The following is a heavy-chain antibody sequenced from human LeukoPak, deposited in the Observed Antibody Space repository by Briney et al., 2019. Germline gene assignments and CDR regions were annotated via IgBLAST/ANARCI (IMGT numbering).Heavy chain of an antibody. Sequence: GGSLRLSCAASGFTFSSYAMSWVRQAPGKGLEWVSAISGSGGSTYYADSVKGRFTISRDNSKNTLYLQMNSLRAEDTAVYYCAKDQIVGATEITPFDYWGQGTLVTVSS. D-gene: IGHD1-26*01. CDR2: ISGSGGST. CDR3: AKDQIVGATEITPFDY. V-gene: IGHV3-23*01. J-gene: IGHJ4*02. CDR1: GFTFSSYA.